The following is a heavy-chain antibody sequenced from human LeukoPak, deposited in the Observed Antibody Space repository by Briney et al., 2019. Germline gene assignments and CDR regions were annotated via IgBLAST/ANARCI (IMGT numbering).Heavy chain of an antibody. CDR2: FDPEDGET. CDR3: ARDQPPEGDVNYYYYYGMDV. D-gene: IGHD1-14*01. J-gene: IGHJ6*02. Sequence: GASVKVSCKVSGYTLTELSMHWVRQAPGKGLEWMGGFDPEDGETIYAQKFQGRVTMTEDTSTDTAYMELSSLRSEDTAVYYCARDQPPEGDVNYYYYYGMDVWGQGTTVTVSS. CDR1: GYTLTELS. V-gene: IGHV1-24*01.